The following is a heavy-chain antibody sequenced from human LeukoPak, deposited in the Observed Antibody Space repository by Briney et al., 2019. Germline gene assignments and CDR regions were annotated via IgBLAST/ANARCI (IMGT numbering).Heavy chain of an antibody. V-gene: IGHV4-39*07. D-gene: IGHD2-21*02. CDR3: ARDPASHIVVVTPYYFDY. J-gene: IGHJ4*02. Sequence: GSLRLSCAASGFTFSSYGMSWVRQPPGKGLERIGSIYYSGSTYYNPSLKSRVTMSVDTSKNQFSLKLSSVTAADTAVYYCARDPASHIVVVTPYYFDYWGQGTLVTVSS. CDR1: GFTFSSYG. CDR2: IYYSGST.